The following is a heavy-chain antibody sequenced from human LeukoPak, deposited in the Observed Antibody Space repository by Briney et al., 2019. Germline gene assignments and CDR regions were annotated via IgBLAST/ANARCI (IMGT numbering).Heavy chain of an antibody. CDR3: ARDDSSGYPTSKYNCFDP. V-gene: IGHV1-2*02. Sequence: GASVKVSCKASGYTFTDYYIHWVRQAPGQGLEWMGWINLNSGGTDYAQNFQGRVTMTGDTSISTAYMELSRLRSDDTAVYYCARDDSSGYPTSKYNCFDPWGQGTLSLSPQ. CDR2: INLNSGGT. CDR1: GYTFTDYY. D-gene: IGHD3-22*01. J-gene: IGHJ5*02.